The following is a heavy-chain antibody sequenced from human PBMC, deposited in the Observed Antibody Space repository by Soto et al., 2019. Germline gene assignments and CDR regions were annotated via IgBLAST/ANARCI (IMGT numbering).Heavy chain of an antibody. CDR2: INHSGST. CDR3: ARVMYSSSPLEHDY. V-gene: IGHV4-34*01. CDR1: GGSFSGYC. D-gene: IGHD6-6*01. J-gene: IGHJ4*02. Sequence: SETLSLTCAVYGGSFSGYCWSWIRQPPGKGLEWIGEINHSGSTNYNPSLKSRVTISVDTSKNQFSLKLSSVTAADTAVYYCARVMYSSSPLEHDYWGQGTLVTVSS.